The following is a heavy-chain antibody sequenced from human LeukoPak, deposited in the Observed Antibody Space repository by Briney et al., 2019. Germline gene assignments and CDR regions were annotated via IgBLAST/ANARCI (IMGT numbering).Heavy chain of an antibody. J-gene: IGHJ4*02. CDR1: GFTFSSYA. Sequence: GRSLRLSCAASGFTFSSYAMHWVRQAPGKGLEWVAVISYDGSNKYYADSVEGRFTISRDNSKNTLYLQMNSLRAEDTAVYYCARDPSDQRFLEWLLSFDYWGQGTLVTVSS. CDR3: ARDPSDQRFLEWLLSFDY. D-gene: IGHD3-3*01. V-gene: IGHV3-30-3*01. CDR2: ISYDGSNK.